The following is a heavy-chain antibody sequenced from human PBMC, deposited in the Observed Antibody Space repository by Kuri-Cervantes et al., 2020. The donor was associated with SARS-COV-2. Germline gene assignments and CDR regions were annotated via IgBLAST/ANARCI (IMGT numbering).Heavy chain of an antibody. V-gene: IGHV3-66*01. Sequence: GESLKISCAASGFTVSSNYMSWVRQAPGKGLEWVSVIYSGGSTYYADSVKGRFTLSRDNSKNTLYLQMNSLRAEDTAVYYCARDLGEGPTGYWGQGTLVTVSS. CDR3: ARDLGEGPTGY. J-gene: IGHJ4*02. D-gene: IGHD3-16*01. CDR1: GFTVSSNY. CDR2: IYSGGST.